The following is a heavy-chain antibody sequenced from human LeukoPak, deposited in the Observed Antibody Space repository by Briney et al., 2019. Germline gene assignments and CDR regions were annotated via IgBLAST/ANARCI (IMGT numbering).Heavy chain of an antibody. J-gene: IGHJ5*02. CDR2: IYYSGST. Sequence: RASETLSLTCTVSGGSISSSSSYWVWIRQPPGMGLGWIGSIYYSGSTYSNPSLKSRVTISVDTSKNQFSLKVSSVAAADTAVYYCARDFWSGSVGFDPWGQGTLVTVSS. CDR3: ARDFWSGSVGFDP. D-gene: IGHD3-3*01. V-gene: IGHV4-39*01. CDR1: GGSISSSSSY.